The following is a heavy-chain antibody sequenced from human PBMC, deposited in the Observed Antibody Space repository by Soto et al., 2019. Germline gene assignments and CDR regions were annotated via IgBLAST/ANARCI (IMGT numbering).Heavy chain of an antibody. D-gene: IGHD3-22*01. CDR2: IIPILGIA. CDR1: GGTFSSYT. CDR3: ASRYDSSDY. V-gene: IGHV1-69*02. Sequence: QVQLVQSGAEVKKPGSSVKVSCKASGGTFSSYTISWVRQAPGQGLEWMGRIIPILGIANYAQKFQGRVTITADKPTSTAYMERSSLRSEDTAVYYCASRYDSSDYWGQGTLVTVSS. J-gene: IGHJ4*02.